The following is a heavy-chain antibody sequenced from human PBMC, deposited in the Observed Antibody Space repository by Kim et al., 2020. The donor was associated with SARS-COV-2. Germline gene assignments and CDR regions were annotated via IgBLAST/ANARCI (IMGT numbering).Heavy chain of an antibody. CDR2: INHSGST. J-gene: IGHJ6*02. V-gene: IGHV4-34*01. Sequence: SETLSLTCAVYGGSFSGYYWSWIRQPPGKGLEWIGEINHSGSTNYNPSLKSRVTISVDTSKNQFSLKLSSVTAADTAVYYCASRVMVGRRLYSSSWYSPPWYYGMDVWGQGTTVTVSS. CDR3: ASRVMVGRRLYSSSWYSPPWYYGMDV. CDR1: GGSFSGYY. D-gene: IGHD6-13*01.